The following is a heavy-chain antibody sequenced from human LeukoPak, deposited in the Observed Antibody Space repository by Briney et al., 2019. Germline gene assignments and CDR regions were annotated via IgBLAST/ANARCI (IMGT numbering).Heavy chain of an antibody. Sequence: GGSLRLSCAASGFTFSSYAMSWVRQAPGKGLEWVSAISGSGGSTYYADSVKGRFTISRDNSKNTLYLQMNSLRAEDTAVYYCAEDKAAGMKGLDYWGQGTLVTVSS. CDR2: ISGSGGST. CDR1: GFTFSSYA. J-gene: IGHJ4*02. D-gene: IGHD6-13*01. CDR3: AEDKAAGMKGLDY. V-gene: IGHV3-23*01.